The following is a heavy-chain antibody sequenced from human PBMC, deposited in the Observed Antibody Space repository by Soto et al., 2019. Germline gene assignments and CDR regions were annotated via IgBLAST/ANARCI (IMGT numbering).Heavy chain of an antibody. J-gene: IGHJ6*02. CDR1: GFTFSSYG. CDR2: ISYDGSNK. CDR3: AKSAQRLFPARGGEYYYYYYGMDV. V-gene: IGHV3-30*18. Sequence: GGSLRLSCAASGFTFSSYGMHWVRQAPGKGLEWVAVISYDGSNKYYADSVKGRFTISRDNSKNTLYLQMNSLRAEDTAVYYCAKSAQRLFPARGGEYYYYYYGMDVWGQGTTVTVSS. D-gene: IGHD6-6*01.